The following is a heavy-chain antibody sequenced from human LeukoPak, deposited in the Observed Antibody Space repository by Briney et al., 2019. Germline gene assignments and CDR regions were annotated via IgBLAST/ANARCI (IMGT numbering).Heavy chain of an antibody. CDR2: ISSSSSYI. J-gene: IGHJ4*02. CDR1: GFTFSSYS. Sequence: GGSLRLSCAASGFTFSSYSMNWVPQAPGKGLEWVSSISSSSSYIYYADSGKGRFTIPRDNAKNSLYLQMNSLRAEDTAVYYCARDRFWAAAALDYWGQGTLVTVSS. D-gene: IGHD6-13*01. CDR3: ARDRFWAAAALDY. V-gene: IGHV3-21*01.